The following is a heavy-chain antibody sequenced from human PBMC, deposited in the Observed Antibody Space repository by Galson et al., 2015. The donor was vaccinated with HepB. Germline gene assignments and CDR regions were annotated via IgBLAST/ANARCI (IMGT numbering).Heavy chain of an antibody. V-gene: IGHV1-3*01. CDR2: INAGNGNT. Sequence: SVKVSCKASGYTFTSYAMHWVRQAPGQRLEWMGWINAGNGNTKYSQKFQGRVTITRDTSASTAYMELSSLRSEDTAVYYCARGRFVVVPAAMWFDPWGQGTLVTVSS. D-gene: IGHD2-2*01. J-gene: IGHJ5*02. CDR3: ARGRFVVVPAAMWFDP. CDR1: GYTFTSYA.